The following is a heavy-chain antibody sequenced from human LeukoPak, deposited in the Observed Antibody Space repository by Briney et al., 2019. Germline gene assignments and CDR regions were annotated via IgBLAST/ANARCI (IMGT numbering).Heavy chain of an antibody. CDR2: IYGGGST. V-gene: IGHV3-53*01. Sequence: GGSLRLSCAASGFTVSSNHMSWVRQAPGKGLEWVSVIYGGGSTYYADSVKGRFTISRDNPKNTLYLQMNSLGAEDTAVYYCARGYCSRSSCYDYFDYWGQGTLVTVSS. J-gene: IGHJ4*02. CDR1: GFTVSSNH. CDR3: ARGYCSRSSCYDYFDY. D-gene: IGHD2-2*01.